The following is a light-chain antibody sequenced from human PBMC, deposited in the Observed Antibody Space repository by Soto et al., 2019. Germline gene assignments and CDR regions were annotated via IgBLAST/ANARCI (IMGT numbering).Light chain of an antibody. V-gene: IGKV3-20*01. CDR2: DAS. CDR1: QSVSSSY. CDR3: QQYGSSPRT. J-gene: IGKJ1*01. Sequence: EIVLTQSPGTLSLSPGERATLSCRASQSVSSSYLAWYQQKPGQAPRLLIYDASSRATGIPDRFSGSGSGTAFTLTISRLEPEDFEVYYCQQYGSSPRTFGQGTKVEIK.